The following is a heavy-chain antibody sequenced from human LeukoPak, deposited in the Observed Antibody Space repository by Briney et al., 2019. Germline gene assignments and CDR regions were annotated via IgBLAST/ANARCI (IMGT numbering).Heavy chain of an antibody. D-gene: IGHD3-9*01. V-gene: IGHV3-23*01. CDR2: ISGSGGST. CDR1: GFTFSSFG. Sequence: PGGSLRLSCAASGFTFSSFGMSWVRQAPGKGLEWVSAISGSGGSTYYADSVKGRFTISRDNSKNTLYLQMNSLRAEDTAVHYCAKDIGPVYYDILTGYQPRDARDYWGQGTLVTVSS. J-gene: IGHJ4*02. CDR3: AKDIGPVYYDILTGYQPRDARDY.